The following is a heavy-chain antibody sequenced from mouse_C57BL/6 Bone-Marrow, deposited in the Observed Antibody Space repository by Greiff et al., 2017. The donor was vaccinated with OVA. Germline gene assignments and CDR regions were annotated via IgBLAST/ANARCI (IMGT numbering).Heavy chain of an antibody. Sequence: VQLKESGAEHVRPGASVKLSCTASGFNIKDDYMHWVKQRPEQGLEWIGWIDPENGDTEYASKFQGKATITADTSSNTAYLQLSSLTSEDTAVYYCTTGYYGWYFDVWGTGTTVTVSS. CDR2: IDPENGDT. D-gene: IGHD1-1*01. J-gene: IGHJ1*03. CDR3: TTGYYGWYFDV. V-gene: IGHV14-4*01. CDR1: GFNIKDDY.